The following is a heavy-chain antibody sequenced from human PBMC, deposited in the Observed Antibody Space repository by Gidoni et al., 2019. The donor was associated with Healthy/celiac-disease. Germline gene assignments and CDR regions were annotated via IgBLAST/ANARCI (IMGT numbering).Heavy chain of an antibody. CDR2: INPSGGST. CDR1: GYTFTSYY. D-gene: IGHD6-13*01. Sequence: QVQLVQSGAEVKKPGASVKVSCKASGYTFTSYYMHWVRQAPGQGREWMGIINPSGGSTSYAQKFQGRVTMTRDTSTSTVYMELSSLRSEDTAVYYCARAPYSSSWYAYYYYYMDVWGKGTTVTVSS. V-gene: IGHV1-46*01. CDR3: ARAPYSSSWYAYYYYYMDV. J-gene: IGHJ6*03.